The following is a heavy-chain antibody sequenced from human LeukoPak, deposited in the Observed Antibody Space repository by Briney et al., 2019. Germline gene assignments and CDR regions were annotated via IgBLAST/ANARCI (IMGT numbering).Heavy chain of an antibody. V-gene: IGHV1-69*13. Sequence: SVTVSCKASGGTFSSYAISWVRQAPGQGLEWMGGIIPIFGTANYAQKFRGRVTITADESTSTAYMELSSLRSEDTAVYYCARDSGSSYGMDVWGQGTTVTVSS. D-gene: IGHD2-15*01. CDR1: GGTFSSYA. J-gene: IGHJ6*02. CDR3: ARDSGSSYGMDV. CDR2: IIPIFGTA.